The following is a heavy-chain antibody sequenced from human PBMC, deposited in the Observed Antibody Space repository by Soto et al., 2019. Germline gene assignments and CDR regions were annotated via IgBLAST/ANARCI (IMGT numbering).Heavy chain of an antibody. CDR3: ARASSGYAPSDY. V-gene: IGHV1-2*02. CDR2: INHHSGGT. CDR1: GYTFTGSY. Sequence: QVQLVQSGAEVKKPGASVKVSCKASGYTFTGSYMHWVRQAPGQGLEWMGWINHHSGGTNYAQKFQGRVTMTRDTYISTAYMELSRLRSDDTAVYYCARASSGYAPSDYWGQGTLVTVAS. J-gene: IGHJ4*02. D-gene: IGHD5-12*01.